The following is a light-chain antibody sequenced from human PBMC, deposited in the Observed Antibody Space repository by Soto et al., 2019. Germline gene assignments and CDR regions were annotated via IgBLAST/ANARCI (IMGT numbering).Light chain of an antibody. J-gene: IGKJ5*01. CDR2: DAS. CDR1: QSVRSER. Sequence: VMTQSPLSLPVTLGEPASISWRSSQSVRSERLAWYQHKRGQAPRLVIFDASSRATGIPERSSGSGSGTDFTLTITRLEPEDFAVYFCQQYDVSPITFGLGTRLEI. CDR3: QQYDVSPIT. V-gene: IGKV3-20*01.